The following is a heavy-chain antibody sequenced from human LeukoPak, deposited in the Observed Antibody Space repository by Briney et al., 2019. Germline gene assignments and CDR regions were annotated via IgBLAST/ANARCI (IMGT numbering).Heavy chain of an antibody. D-gene: IGHD3-3*01. CDR1: GGSFSGYY. V-gene: IGHV4-34*01. Sequence: SETLSLTCAVYGGSFSGYYWSWIRQPPGKGLEWIGEINHSGSTNYNPSLKSRVTISVDTSKNQFSLKLSSVTAADTAVCYCARGPKYYDFWSGYYTYYGMDVWGQGTTVTVSS. CDR3: ARGPKYYDFWSGYYTYYGMDV. CDR2: INHSGST. J-gene: IGHJ6*02.